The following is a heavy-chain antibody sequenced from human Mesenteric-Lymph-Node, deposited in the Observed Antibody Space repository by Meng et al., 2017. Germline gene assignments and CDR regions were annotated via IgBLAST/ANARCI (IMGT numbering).Heavy chain of an antibody. CDR3: VGMTVG. J-gene: IGHJ4*02. Sequence: GESLKISCAASGFTFSSYSMNWVRQAPGKGLEWVSSISSSSSYIYYADSVKGRFTISRDNAKNTVFLQMNSLRAEDTAVYYCVGMTVGWGQGTLVTVSS. CDR1: GFTFSSYS. V-gene: IGHV3-21*01. D-gene: IGHD3-22*01. CDR2: ISSSSSYI.